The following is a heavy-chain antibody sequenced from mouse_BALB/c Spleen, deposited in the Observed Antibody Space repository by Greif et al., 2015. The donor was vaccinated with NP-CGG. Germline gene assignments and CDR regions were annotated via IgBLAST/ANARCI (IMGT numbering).Heavy chain of an antibody. CDR1: GYAFTNYW. CDR2: IYPGSGNT. J-gene: IGHJ3*01. CDR3: ARNEGTWFAY. Sequence: QVHVKQSGAELVRPGTSVKISCKASGYAFTNYWLGWVKQRPGHGLEWIGDIYPGSGNTYYNEKFKGKATLTADKSSSTAYMQLSSLTSEDSAVYFCARNEGTWFAYWGQGTLVTVSA. V-gene: IGHV1-63*01.